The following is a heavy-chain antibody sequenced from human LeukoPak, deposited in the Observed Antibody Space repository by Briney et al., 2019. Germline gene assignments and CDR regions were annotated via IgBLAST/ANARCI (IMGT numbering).Heavy chain of an antibody. CDR1: GFTFSSYS. CDR2: ISSSSSYI. J-gene: IGHJ4*02. D-gene: IGHD3-9*01. CDR3: AREGSSILTGYYY. V-gene: IGHV3-21*01. Sequence: GGSLRLSCAASGFTFSSYSMNWVRQAPGKGLEWVSSISSSSSYIYYADSVKGRFTISRDKAKNSLYLQMNSLRAEDTAVYYCAREGSSILTGYYYWGQGTLVTVSS.